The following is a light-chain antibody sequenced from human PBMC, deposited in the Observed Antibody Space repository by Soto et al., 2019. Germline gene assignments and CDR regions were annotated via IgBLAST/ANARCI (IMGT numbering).Light chain of an antibody. V-gene: IGKV3-20*01. CDR1: QTVGSSY. CDR2: GAS. J-gene: IGKJ1*01. Sequence: DIVLTQSPATLSLSPGDRATLSCRASQTVGSSYLAWYQQKPGQAPRLFIYGASSRATGVPDRFSGSGSGTDFTLTISRLEPEDFAVYYCQHYGSSPPWTFSQGTKVDFK. CDR3: QHYGSSPPWT.